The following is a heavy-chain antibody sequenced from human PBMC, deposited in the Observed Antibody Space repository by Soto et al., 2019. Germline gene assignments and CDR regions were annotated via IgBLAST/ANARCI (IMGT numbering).Heavy chain of an antibody. CDR1: GGSISSYY. Sequence: QVQLQESGPGLVKLSETLSLTCTVSGGSISSYYWSWIRQPPGKELEWIGYINYSGSTNYNPSLKSRVTISLDTSKNHYSLKLGSVTAADTAVYYCARGSVVQYWYFDLWGRGTLVTVSS. CDR2: INYSGST. CDR3: ARGSVVQYWYFDL. D-gene: IGHD2-15*01. J-gene: IGHJ2*01. V-gene: IGHV4-59*01.